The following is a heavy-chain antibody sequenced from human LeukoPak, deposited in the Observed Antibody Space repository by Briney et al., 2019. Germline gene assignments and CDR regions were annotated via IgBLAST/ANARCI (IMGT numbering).Heavy chain of an antibody. CDR1: GFTFSSYE. Sequence: AGTLRLSCAASGFTFSSYEKNWVRQAPRKGMDWVSYISSSGSTIYYADSVKGRFTISRDNAKNSLYLQMNSLRAEDTAVYYCAAGMTQGAFDIWGQGTMVTVSS. CDR3: AAGMTQGAFDI. CDR2: ISSSGSTI. J-gene: IGHJ3*02. V-gene: IGHV3-48*03.